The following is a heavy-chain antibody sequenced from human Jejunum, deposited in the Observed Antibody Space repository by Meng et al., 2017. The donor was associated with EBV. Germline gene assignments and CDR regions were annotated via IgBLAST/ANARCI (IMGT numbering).Heavy chain of an antibody. D-gene: IGHD2-15*01. J-gene: IGHJ5*02. V-gene: IGHV1-46*01. Sequence: QGELGQHVAEMKTPGASVKVSWKASGYTVTKNPIHRMRQAPGQGLEWRGIINPSGGTTTYTKKFQGRVTMTRATSTRTIYMELSSLRSEDTAMYYCARDPCNGGSCFNWFDPWGQGTLVTVSS. CDR1: GYTVTKNP. CDR2: INPSGGTT. CDR3: ARDPCNGGSCFNWFDP.